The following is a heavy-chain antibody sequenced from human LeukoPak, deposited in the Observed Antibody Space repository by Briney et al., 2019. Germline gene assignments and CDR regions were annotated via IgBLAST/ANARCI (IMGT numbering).Heavy chain of an antibody. D-gene: IGHD6-13*01. Sequence: AVKVSCKASGDTFSSYTISWVRQAPGPGLEWMGRIIPILGITNYAQKFQGRVTITADKSTTTAYMELSSLRSEDTAVYYCARGAAAAPDDYWGQGTLVTVSS. CDR2: IIPILGIT. CDR1: GDTFSSYT. V-gene: IGHV1-69*02. J-gene: IGHJ4*02. CDR3: ARGAAAAPDDY.